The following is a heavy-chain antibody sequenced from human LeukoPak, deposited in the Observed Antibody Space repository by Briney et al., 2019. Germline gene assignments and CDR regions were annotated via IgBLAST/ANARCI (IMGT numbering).Heavy chain of an antibody. J-gene: IGHJ5*02. CDR2: ISANNGNT. CDR3: ARQKYYYGSGNDYNWFDP. D-gene: IGHD3-10*01. CDR1: GYTFRSYG. Sequence: ASVKVSCKASGYTFRSYGFSWVRQAPGQGLEWMGWISANNGNTNYAESLQGRVTMTTDTSTSTAYMELRSLRSDDTAVYYCARQKYYYGSGNDYNWFDPWGQGTLVTVSS. V-gene: IGHV1-18*01.